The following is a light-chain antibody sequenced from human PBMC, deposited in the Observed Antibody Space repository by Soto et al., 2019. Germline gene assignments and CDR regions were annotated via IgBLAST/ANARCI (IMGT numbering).Light chain of an antibody. Sequence: EIVMTQSPATLSVSPGERATLSCRASQSVSSDLAWYHQKPGQAPRLLIYGASTRATGIPSRFSGSGSGTEFTLSISSLQPDDFATYYCQQYDSSSGYTFGQGTKLEIK. V-gene: IGKV3-15*01. J-gene: IGKJ2*01. CDR3: QQYDSSSGYT. CDR1: QSVSSD. CDR2: GAS.